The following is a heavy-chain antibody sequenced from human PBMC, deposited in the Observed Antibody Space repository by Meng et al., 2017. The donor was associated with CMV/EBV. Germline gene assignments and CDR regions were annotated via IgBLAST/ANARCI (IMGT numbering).Heavy chain of an antibody. D-gene: IGHD3-22*01. CDR2: INPDSGAT. V-gene: IGHV1-2*02. CDR1: GYPFTAYY. Sequence: ASVKVSCKASGYPFTAYYMHWVRQAPGQGLEWMGWINPDSGATNFARNLQGRVTMTRDTSISTAYMELSGLTFDDTAVYYCARGQYYYDSSGYFYWSQGTLVTVSS. CDR3: ARGQYYYDSSGYFY. J-gene: IGHJ4*02.